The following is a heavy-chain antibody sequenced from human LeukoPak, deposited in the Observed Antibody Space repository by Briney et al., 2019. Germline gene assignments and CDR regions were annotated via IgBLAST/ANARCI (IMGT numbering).Heavy chain of an antibody. CDR3: VKEFDYDGSGSYFDY. CDR1: GFTFSSYA. Sequence: GGSLRLSCAASGFTFSSYALSWVRQAPGKGLEWVSAISGSGGSTYYADSVKGRFTISRDNSKNTLYLQMNSLRAEDTAVYYCVKEFDYDGSGSYFDYWGQGTLVTVSS. V-gene: IGHV3-23*01. J-gene: IGHJ4*02. CDR2: ISGSGGST. D-gene: IGHD3-10*01.